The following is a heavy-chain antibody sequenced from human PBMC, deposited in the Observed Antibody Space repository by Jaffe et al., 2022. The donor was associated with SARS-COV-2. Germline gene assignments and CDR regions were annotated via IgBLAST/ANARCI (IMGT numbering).Heavy chain of an antibody. Sequence: QVQLVESGGGVVQPGRSLRLSCAASGFTFSSYAMHWVRQAPGKGLEWVAVISYDGSNKYYADSVKGRFTISRDNSKNTLYLQMNSLRAEDTAVYYCARSGLRYFDWPPYEGMDVWGQGTTVTVSS. CDR2: ISYDGSNK. D-gene: IGHD3-9*01. CDR3: ARSGLRYFDWPPYEGMDV. CDR1: GFTFSSYA. V-gene: IGHV3-30-3*01. J-gene: IGHJ6*02.